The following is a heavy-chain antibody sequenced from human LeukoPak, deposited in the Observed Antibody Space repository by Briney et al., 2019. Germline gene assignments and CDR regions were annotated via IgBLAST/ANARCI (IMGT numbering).Heavy chain of an antibody. J-gene: IGHJ6*03. V-gene: IGHV4-4*09. CDR3: ARLQSAPTYYDFWTEGYYYYYYMDV. Sequence: SETLSLTCTVSGGSISSYYWSWIRQPPGKGLEWIGYIYTSGSTNYNPSLKSRVTISVDTSKNQFSLKLSSVTAADTAVYYCARLQSAPTYYDFWTEGYYYYYYMDVWGKGTTVTVSS. CDR2: IYTSGST. D-gene: IGHD3/OR15-3a*01. CDR1: GGSISSYY.